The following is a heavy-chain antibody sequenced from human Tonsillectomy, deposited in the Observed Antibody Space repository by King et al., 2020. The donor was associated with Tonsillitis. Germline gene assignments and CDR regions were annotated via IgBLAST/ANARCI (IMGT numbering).Heavy chain of an antibody. D-gene: IGHD3-16*01. CDR2: INPSGGST. CDR3: ARGGKFPDY. J-gene: IGHJ4*02. CDR1: GHTFINYY. V-gene: IGHV1-46*03. Sequence: QLVQSGAEVKKPGASVKVSCKASGHTFINYYMHWVRQAPGQGLEWMGIINPSGGSTSYAQKFQGRVTMTRDTSTSTVYMELTSLRSEDTAVYYCARGGKFPDYWGQGTLVTVSS.